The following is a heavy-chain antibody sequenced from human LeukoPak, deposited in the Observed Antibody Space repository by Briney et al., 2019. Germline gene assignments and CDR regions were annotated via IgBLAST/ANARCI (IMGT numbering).Heavy chain of an antibody. J-gene: IGHJ4*02. CDR2: SNPNTGST. CDR3: ASLPNEDIVVVPAALSN. D-gene: IGHD2-2*01. V-gene: IGHV1-2*02. CDR1: GYTFTVYY. Sequence: ASLTVSCKGSGYTFTVYYMHWVRQAPGQGLEWMGWSNPNTGSTDYAQNFQGRVTMTRDTSISTAYMELSRLRPDDTAVYYCASLPNEDIVVVPAALSNWGQGTLVTVSS.